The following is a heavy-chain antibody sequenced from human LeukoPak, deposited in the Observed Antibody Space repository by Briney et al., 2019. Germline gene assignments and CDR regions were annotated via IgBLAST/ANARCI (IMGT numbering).Heavy chain of an antibody. J-gene: IGHJ4*02. CDR1: GFTFSSYA. D-gene: IGHD2-21*02. V-gene: IGHV3-23*01. Sequence: RGSLRLSCAASGFTFSSYAMSWVRQAPGKGLEWVSAISGSGGSTYYADSVKGRFTISRDNSKNTLYLQMNSLRAEDTAVYYCAKVRPQVVVTAIFDYWGQGTLVTVSS. CDR3: AKVRPQVVVTAIFDY. CDR2: ISGSGGST.